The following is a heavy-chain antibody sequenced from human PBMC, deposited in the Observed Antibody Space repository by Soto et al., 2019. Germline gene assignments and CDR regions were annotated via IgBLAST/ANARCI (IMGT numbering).Heavy chain of an antibody. CDR3: ASSIAVAGKRVEYFQH. CDR1: GGSSSRYY. D-gene: IGHD6-19*01. Sequence: PSWTLSLTCTASGGSSSRYYWSWIRQPPGKGLEWIGYIYYSGGTNYNPSLKSRVTISVDTSKNQFSLKLSSVTAADTAVYYCASSIAVAGKRVEYFQHWGQGTLVTVSS. CDR2: IYYSGGT. J-gene: IGHJ1*01. V-gene: IGHV4-59*01.